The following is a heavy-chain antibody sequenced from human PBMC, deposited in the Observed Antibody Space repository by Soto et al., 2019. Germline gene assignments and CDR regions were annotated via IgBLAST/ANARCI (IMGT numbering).Heavy chain of an antibody. D-gene: IGHD3-22*01. CDR2: IYPGDSDT. J-gene: IGHJ4*02. CDR3: ARQIYDSDTGPNFQYYFDS. V-gene: IGHV5-51*01. Sequence: HGESLKISCKVSGYIFTTYWIGWVRQMPGKGLEWMGVIYPGDSDTNYSPSFQGQVTISATKSITTVFLQWSSLRASDTAMYYCARQIYDSDTGPNFQYYFDSWGQGTPVTVSS. CDR1: GYIFTTYW.